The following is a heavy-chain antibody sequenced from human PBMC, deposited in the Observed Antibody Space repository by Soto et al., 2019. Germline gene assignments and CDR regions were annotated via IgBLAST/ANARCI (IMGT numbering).Heavy chain of an antibody. CDR3: ARLRGIAARPLPPDY. CDR1: GGSISSSSYY. CDR2: IYYSGST. V-gene: IGHV4-39*01. Sequence: SETLSLTCTVSGGSISSSSYYWGWIRQPPGKGLEWIGSIYYSGSTYYNPSLKSRVTISVDTSKNQFSLKLSSVTAADTAVYYCARLRGIAARPLPPDYWGQGTLVTVSS. J-gene: IGHJ4*02. D-gene: IGHD6-6*01.